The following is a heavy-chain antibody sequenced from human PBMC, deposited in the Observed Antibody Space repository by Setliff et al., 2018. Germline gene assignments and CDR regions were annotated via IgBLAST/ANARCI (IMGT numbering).Heavy chain of an antibody. CDR3: ARHRRDSSGNYFVGLYYFDY. V-gene: IGHV4-34*01. CDR1: GESFSGYF. Sequence: PSETLSLTCAVYGESFSGYFWSWIRQTPEKGLEWIGEISHSGNTNYNPSFKSRVTISIDTSKNQFPLKVNSVTAADTAVYFCARHRRDSSGNYFVGLYYFDYWGQGTPVTVSS. J-gene: IGHJ4*02. D-gene: IGHD3-22*01. CDR2: ISHSGNT.